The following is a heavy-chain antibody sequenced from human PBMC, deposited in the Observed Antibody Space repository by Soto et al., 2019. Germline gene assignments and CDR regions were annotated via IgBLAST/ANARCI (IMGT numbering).Heavy chain of an antibody. Sequence: EVHLVESGGTLVQPGGSLRLSCAASGFTFSDYHMDWVRQAPGQGLEWVGRARNEAKSYTTDYAASVRGRFLISRDDSQSSVYLQMNNLETDDTAVYYCARVGGPYCPGGSCYSAYWGQGTLVTVSS. CDR3: ARVGGPYCPGGSCYSAY. CDR1: GFTFSDYH. D-gene: IGHD2-15*01. CDR2: ARNEAKSYTT. J-gene: IGHJ4*02. V-gene: IGHV3-72*01.